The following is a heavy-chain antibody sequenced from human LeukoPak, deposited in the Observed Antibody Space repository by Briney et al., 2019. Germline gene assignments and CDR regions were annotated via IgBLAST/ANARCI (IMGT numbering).Heavy chain of an antibody. CDR3: AKDGHTAAGTN. J-gene: IGHJ4*02. Sequence: GRALRLSCAASGCTFDDYAMHWVRQAPGKGLEWVSGISWNSGSIGYADSVKGRFAISRDNAKNSLYLQMNSLRAEDTALYYCAKDGHTAAGTNWGQGTLVTVSS. D-gene: IGHD6-13*01. CDR2: ISWNSGSI. V-gene: IGHV3-9*01. CDR1: GCTFDDYA.